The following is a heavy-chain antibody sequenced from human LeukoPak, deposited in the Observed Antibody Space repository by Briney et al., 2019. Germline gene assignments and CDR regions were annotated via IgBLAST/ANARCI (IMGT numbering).Heavy chain of an antibody. V-gene: IGHV4-39*01. D-gene: IGHD3-16*01. J-gene: IGHJ5*02. CDR1: GGSISSSSYY. CDR3: ARGATALNRFDP. CDR2: LFYSDVS. Sequence: SETLSLTCTVSGGSISSSSYYWGWIRQPPGKGLEYVGSLFYSDVSYYNPSLKSRVTMSVDTSRDQFSLKLSSVTAADTAVYYCARGATALNRFDPWGQGTLVTVSS.